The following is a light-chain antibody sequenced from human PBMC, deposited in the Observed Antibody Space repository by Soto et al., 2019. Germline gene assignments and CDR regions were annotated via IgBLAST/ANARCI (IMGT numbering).Light chain of an antibody. CDR1: QSISSW. CDR3: QQYNSYSPYT. CDR2: DAS. V-gene: IGKV1-5*01. J-gene: IGKJ2*01. Sequence: DIQMTQSPSTLSASVGDRVTITCRASQSISSWLAWYQQKPGKAPKLLIYDASSLESGVPSRFSGSGSGTEFTPTISSLRPNDFATYYCQQYNSYSPYTFGQGTKLEIK.